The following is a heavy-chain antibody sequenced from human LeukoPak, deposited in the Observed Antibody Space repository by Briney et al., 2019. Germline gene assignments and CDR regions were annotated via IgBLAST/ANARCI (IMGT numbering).Heavy chain of an antibody. V-gene: IGHV1-18*01. Sequence: ASVKVSCKASGXXXTTYAISWVRQAPGQGLEWMGWISVYNGDTNYAQNLQGRVTMTTDTSTSTAYMELRSLRSDDTAVYYCARDGLGTAVDYWGQGTLVSVSS. CDR1: GXXXTTYA. J-gene: IGHJ4*02. D-gene: IGHD6-13*01. CDR3: ARDGLGTAVDY. CDR2: ISVYNGDT.